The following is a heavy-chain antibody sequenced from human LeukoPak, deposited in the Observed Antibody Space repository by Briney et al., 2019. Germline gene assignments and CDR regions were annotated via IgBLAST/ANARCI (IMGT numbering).Heavy chain of an antibody. CDR2: ISPYNGNT. D-gene: IGHD3-22*01. CDR1: GYTXRSYG. CDR3: ARGAYDSSGYHYYFDY. V-gene: IGHV1-18*01. Sequence: ASVKVSCKASGYTXRSYGFSGVRQAPGQGLEWMGWISPYNGNTNYAQRFQGRVTMTTDTSTSTAYMELRSLRFDDTAVYYCARGAYDSSGYHYYFDYWGQGTLVTVSS. J-gene: IGHJ4*02.